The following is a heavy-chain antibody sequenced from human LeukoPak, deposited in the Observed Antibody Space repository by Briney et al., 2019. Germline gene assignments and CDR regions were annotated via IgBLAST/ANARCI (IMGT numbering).Heavy chain of an antibody. J-gene: IGHJ5*02. CDR2: INSDGGGA. V-gene: IGHV3-74*01. Sequence: GGSLRLSCAASGITFGNNWMHWVRQGPGKGLVWISRINSDGGGAIYADSVKGRFTVSRDNAKNTLYLQMNSLRAEDTAVYYCARDVPHNWFDTWGQGTLVAVSS. CDR3: ARDVPHNWFDT. CDR1: GITFGNNW.